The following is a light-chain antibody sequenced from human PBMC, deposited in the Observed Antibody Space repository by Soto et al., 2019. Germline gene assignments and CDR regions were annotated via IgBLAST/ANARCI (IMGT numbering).Light chain of an antibody. V-gene: IGKV1-39*01. CDR3: QQSYSTLLIT. J-gene: IGKJ5*01. CDR1: QGIRND. Sequence: DIQMTQSPSSLSASVGDRVTITCRASQGIRNDLGWYQQKPGKAPKRLIYAASSLQSGVPSRFSGSGSGTDFTLTISSLQPEDFATYYCQQSYSTLLITFGQGTRLEIK. CDR2: AAS.